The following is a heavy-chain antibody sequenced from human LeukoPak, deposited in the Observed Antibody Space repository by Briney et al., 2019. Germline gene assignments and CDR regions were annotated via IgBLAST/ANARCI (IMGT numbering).Heavy chain of an antibody. D-gene: IGHD3-3*01. Sequence: PGGSLRLSCEASGFTFDNSGMSWVREVPGKGLEWVSGINWNGGSIGYADSVKDRFTISRDNARNSLFLQMHSLRAEDTALYYCARGRYDVPFDYWGQGTLVTVSS. J-gene: IGHJ4*02. CDR3: ARGRYDVPFDY. CDR2: INWNGGSI. CDR1: GFTFDNSG. V-gene: IGHV3-20*04.